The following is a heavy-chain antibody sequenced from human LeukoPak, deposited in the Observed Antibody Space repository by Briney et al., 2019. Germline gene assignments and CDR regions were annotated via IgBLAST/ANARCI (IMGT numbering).Heavy chain of an antibody. D-gene: IGHD3-16*02. J-gene: IGHJ4*02. Sequence: HPGGPLRLSCSASGFTFGNYGMSWVRQAPGKELEWVSAINDGVGRAFYAGAVRGRFTISRDNSQNTLYLQMNSLRAEDTAVYYCAKNMITFGGVIVLDYWGQGTPVTVSS. CDR2: INDGVGRA. CDR3: AKNMITFGGVIVLDY. CDR1: GFTFGNYG. V-gene: IGHV3-23*01.